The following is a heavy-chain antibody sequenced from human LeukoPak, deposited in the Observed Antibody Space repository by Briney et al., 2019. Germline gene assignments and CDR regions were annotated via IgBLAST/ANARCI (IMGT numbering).Heavy chain of an antibody. V-gene: IGHV1-69*13. CDR2: IIPIFGTA. Sequence: GASVKVSCKASGGTFSSYAISWVRQAPGQGLEWMGGIIPIFGTANYAQKFQGRVTITADESTSTAYMELSSLRSEDTAVYYCARDFQRYTGFDYWGQGTLVTVSS. J-gene: IGHJ4*02. CDR1: GGTFSSYA. CDR3: ARDFQRYTGFDY. D-gene: IGHD1-14*01.